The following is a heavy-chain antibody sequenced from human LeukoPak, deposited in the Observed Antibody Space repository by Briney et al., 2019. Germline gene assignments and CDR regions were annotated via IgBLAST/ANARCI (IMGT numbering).Heavy chain of an antibody. V-gene: IGHV1-18*01. CDR1: GYTFTSYG. CDR3: ASQEDGDDSCAISGFQH. D-gene: IGHD3-22*01. J-gene: IGHJ1*01. CDR2: ISAYNGNT. Sequence: ASVKVSCKASGYTFTSYGISWVRQAPGQGLEWMGWISAYNGNTNYAQKLQGRVTMTTDTSTSTAYMELRSLRSDDTAVYYCASQEDGDDSCAISGFQHWGQGTLVTVSS.